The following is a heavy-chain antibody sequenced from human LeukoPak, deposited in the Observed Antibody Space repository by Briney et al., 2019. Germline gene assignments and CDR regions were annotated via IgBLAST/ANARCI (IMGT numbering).Heavy chain of an antibody. V-gene: IGHV3-53*01. Sequence: GGSLRLSCAASGFSVSSNYLTWVRQAPGRGLEWVSVLYSGGSSQYADSVKGRFTISKDISKNTFFLQVNSLRAEDTAMYYCARNILFAFDIWGQGTMVTVSS. J-gene: IGHJ3*02. CDR1: GFSVSSNY. D-gene: IGHD2/OR15-2a*01. CDR3: ARNILFAFDI. CDR2: LYSGGSS.